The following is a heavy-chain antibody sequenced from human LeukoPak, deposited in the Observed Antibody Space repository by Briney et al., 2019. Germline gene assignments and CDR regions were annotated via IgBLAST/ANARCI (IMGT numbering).Heavy chain of an antibody. V-gene: IGHV3-30*02. CDR2: IRYDGSNK. CDR1: GFTFSSYG. D-gene: IGHD6-13*01. Sequence: GGSLRLSCAASGFTFSSYGMHWVRQAPGKGLEWVAFIRYDGSNKYYADSVKGEFTISRDNAKNSLYLQMNSLRAEDTAVYYCARGYSSFDYWGQGTLVTVSS. CDR3: ARGYSSFDY. J-gene: IGHJ4*02.